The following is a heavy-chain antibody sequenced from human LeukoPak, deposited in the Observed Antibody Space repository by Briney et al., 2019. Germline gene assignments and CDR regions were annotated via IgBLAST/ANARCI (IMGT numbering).Heavy chain of an antibody. Sequence: GESLKISCKASGYSFNAYWVAWVRQMPGKGLEWMGIIFPADSDTRYSSSFQGQVTISVDKSINTAYLQWSSLKASDTAMYYCARHRYFQLWGQGTLVTVSS. CDR3: ARHRYFQL. CDR2: IFPADSDT. CDR1: GYSFNAYW. J-gene: IGHJ1*01. V-gene: IGHV5-51*01.